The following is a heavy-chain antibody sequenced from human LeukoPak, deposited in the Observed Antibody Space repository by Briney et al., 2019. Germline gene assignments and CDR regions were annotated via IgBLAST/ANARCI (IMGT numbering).Heavy chain of an antibody. Sequence: SATLSLTCTVSGDSFSRNAYSWVWIRPPPGQGLEWIGSIYYSGRTFYNPSLKSRVTISVDTSKNQFSLKLSSVTAADTAVYYCARRGSMGGSFVGAFDIWGQGTMVTVSS. CDR1: GDSFSRNAYS. CDR2: IYYSGRT. D-gene: IGHD1-26*01. V-gene: IGHV4-39*01. J-gene: IGHJ3*02. CDR3: ARRGSMGGSFVGAFDI.